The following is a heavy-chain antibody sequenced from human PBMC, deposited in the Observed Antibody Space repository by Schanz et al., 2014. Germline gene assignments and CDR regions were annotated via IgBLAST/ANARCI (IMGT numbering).Heavy chain of an antibody. D-gene: IGHD3-10*01. J-gene: IGHJ3*02. Sequence: DVQLLESGGGLVQPGGSLRLSCAASGFTFTNYAMSWVRQAPGKGLEWISYIGSSSSRIDHADSVKGRFTISRDNAKMTHKQKMSSLRAEDAAVDCGARPALWFGDNCFDTWGQGTRVTVSS. CDR1: GFTFTNYA. CDR2: IGSSSSRI. CDR3: ARPALWFGDNCFDT. V-gene: IGHV3-48*01.